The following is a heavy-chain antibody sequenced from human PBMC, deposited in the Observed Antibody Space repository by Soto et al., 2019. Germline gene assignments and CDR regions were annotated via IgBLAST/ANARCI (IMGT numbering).Heavy chain of an antibody. CDR3: ARHSSVYWYFDL. V-gene: IGHV4-59*08. D-gene: IGHD6-19*01. CDR2: VSYSGST. J-gene: IGHJ2*01. Sequence: SETLSFTCTVSGGSISSYYWSWIRQPPGNGLEWIGYVSYSGSTNYKPSPKSRVAISVDTSKNQFSLKLSSVTAADTAVYYCARHSSVYWYFDLWGRGTLVTVSS. CDR1: GGSISSYY.